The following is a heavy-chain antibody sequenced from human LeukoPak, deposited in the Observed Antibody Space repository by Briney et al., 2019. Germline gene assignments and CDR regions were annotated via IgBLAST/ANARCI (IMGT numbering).Heavy chain of an antibody. Sequence: GGSLRLSCAASGFTFDFSSSWMSWVRQAPGKGLEWVSSITSSSIYTFYADSVKGRFTISRDNAKNSLYLQMNSLRAEDTAIYYCARDPYNRNYGDSYYYYMDVWGKGTTVTISS. V-gene: IGHV3-21*01. CDR2: ITSSSIYT. J-gene: IGHJ6*03. CDR3: ARDPYNRNYGDSYYYYMDV. D-gene: IGHD1-7*01. CDR1: GFTFDFSSSW.